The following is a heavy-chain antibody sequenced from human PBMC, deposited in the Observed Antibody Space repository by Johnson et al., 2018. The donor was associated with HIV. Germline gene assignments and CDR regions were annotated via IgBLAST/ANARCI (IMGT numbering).Heavy chain of an antibody. D-gene: IGHD7-27*01. CDR1: GFTFDDYD. J-gene: IGHJ3*02. CDR2: INWNGGST. CDR3: AKDYPTSNWAVPDAFDI. Sequence: VQLVESGGTVVRPGGSLRLSCAASGFTFDDYDMSWVRQAPGKGLEWVSGINWNGGSTGYADSVKGRFTISRDTAKNTLYFQMNGLRAEDTAVYYCAKDYPTSNWAVPDAFDIWGQGTMVTVSS. V-gene: IGHV3-20*04.